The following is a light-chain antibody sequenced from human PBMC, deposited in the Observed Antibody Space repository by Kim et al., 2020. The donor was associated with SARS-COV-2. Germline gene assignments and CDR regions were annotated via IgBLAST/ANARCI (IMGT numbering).Light chain of an antibody. V-gene: IGKV3-20*01. Sequence: SPGEKGTPSCRASQTRDRNILAWYQQKPGQAPRLLINGTITRATGIPDRFRGRGSGTDFTLTISRLEPEDFAIYYCQQYETSSWTFGQGTKVDIK. J-gene: IGKJ1*01. CDR1: QTRDRNI. CDR2: GTI. CDR3: QQYETSSWT.